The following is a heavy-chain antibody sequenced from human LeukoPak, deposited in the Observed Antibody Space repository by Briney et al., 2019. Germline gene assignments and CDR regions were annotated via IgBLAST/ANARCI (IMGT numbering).Heavy chain of an antibody. D-gene: IGHD3-9*01. CDR3: ARVPGVFYDTLTGYGSGWFDP. CDR1: GGSFSGYY. CDR2: INHSGNT. V-gene: IGHV4-34*01. Sequence: SETLSLTCAVYGGSFSGYYWSWIRQPPGKGLEWIGEINHSGNTNYNPSLKSRVTISVDTSKNQFSLKLTSVTAADTAVYYCARVPGVFYDTLTGYGSGWFDPWGQGTLVTVPS. J-gene: IGHJ5*02.